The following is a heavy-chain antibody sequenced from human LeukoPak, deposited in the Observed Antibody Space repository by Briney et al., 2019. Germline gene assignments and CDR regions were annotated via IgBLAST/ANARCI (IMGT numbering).Heavy chain of an antibody. V-gene: IGHV1-18*01. CDR3: ARGWELGLDY. J-gene: IGHJ4*02. Sequence: RASAKVSCKASGYRFTSSGISWVRQAPGQGLEWMGWISGYNGETNYVQKFQGRVTMTTDTSTSTAYMELRSLRSDDTAVYYCARGWELGLDYWGQGALVTVSS. D-gene: IGHD1-26*01. CDR1: GYRFTSSG. CDR2: ISGYNGET.